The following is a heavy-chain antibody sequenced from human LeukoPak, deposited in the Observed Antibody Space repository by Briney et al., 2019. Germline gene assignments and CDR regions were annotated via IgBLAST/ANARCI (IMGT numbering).Heavy chain of an antibody. V-gene: IGHV4-30-2*01. CDR3: ARGMVRGVFAFDI. CDR1: GGSISSGGYS. J-gene: IGHJ3*02. D-gene: IGHD3-10*01. CDR2: IYHSGST. Sequence: SETLSLTCAVSGGSISSGGYSWSWIRQPPGKGLEWIGYIYHSGSTYYNPSLKSRATISVDRSKNQFSLKLSSVTAADTAVYYCARGMVRGVFAFDIWGQGTMVTVSS.